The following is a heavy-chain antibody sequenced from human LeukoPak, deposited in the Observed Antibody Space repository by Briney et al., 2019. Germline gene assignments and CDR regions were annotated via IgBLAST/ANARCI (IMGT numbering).Heavy chain of an antibody. CDR2: IYYSGST. CDR1: GGSIGSSSYY. CDR3: ARHEGYVADY. J-gene: IGHJ4*02. Sequence: SETLSLTCTVSGGSIGSSSYYWGWIRQPPGKGLEWIGSIYYSGSTYYNPSLKSRVTMSVDTSKNQFSLKVSSVSAADTAVYYCARHEGYVADYWGQGVLVTVSS. D-gene: IGHD1-1*01. V-gene: IGHV4-39*01.